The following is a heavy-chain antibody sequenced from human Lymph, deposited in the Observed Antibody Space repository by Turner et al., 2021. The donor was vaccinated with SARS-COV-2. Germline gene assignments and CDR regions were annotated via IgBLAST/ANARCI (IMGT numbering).Heavy chain of an antibody. D-gene: IGHD6-19*01. CDR1: GSTLTELS. CDR3: AIGSSKPQWLDLFWY. V-gene: IGHV1-24*01. Sequence: QVQLVQSGEEVQKHGASVKGSCRVSGSTLTELSMHWVRQAPGKGLEWMGGFDLEDGETSYAQKFQGRVTMTEDTSTDTPYMELSSLRSEDTAVYYCAIGSSKPQWLDLFWYWGQGTLVTVSS. J-gene: IGHJ4*02. CDR2: FDLEDGET.